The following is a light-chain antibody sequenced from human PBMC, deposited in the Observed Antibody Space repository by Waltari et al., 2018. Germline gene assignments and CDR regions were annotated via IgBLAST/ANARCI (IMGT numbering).Light chain of an antibody. CDR1: SGSVSNSNY. Sequence: TVVTQEPSLSVSPGGTVTLTCGLSSGSVSNSNYPSWYQQTPGQAPRTLIYSTNTRPSGVPVRFSVSILGDRAALTITGAQADDESDYYCLVYLGSGIWVFGGGTRLTVL. CDR3: LVYLGSGIWV. J-gene: IGLJ2*01. CDR2: STN. V-gene: IGLV8-61*01.